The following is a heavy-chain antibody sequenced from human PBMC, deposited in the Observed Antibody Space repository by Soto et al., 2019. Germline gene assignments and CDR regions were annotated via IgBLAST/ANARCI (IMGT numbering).Heavy chain of an antibody. CDR1: GGSISSGGYY. Sequence: PSETLSLTCAVSGGSISSGGYYWSWIRQHPGKGLEWIGYIYYSGSTYYNPSLKSRVTISVDTSKNQFSLKLSSVTAADTAVYYCARDRKVVAATSYYYYYMDVWGKGTTVTVSS. CDR3: ARDRKVVAATSYYYYYMDV. D-gene: IGHD2-15*01. CDR2: IYYSGST. V-gene: IGHV4-31*11. J-gene: IGHJ6*03.